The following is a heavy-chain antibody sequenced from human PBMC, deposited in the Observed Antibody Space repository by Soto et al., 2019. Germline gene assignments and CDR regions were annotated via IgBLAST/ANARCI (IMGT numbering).Heavy chain of an antibody. D-gene: IGHD6-6*01. CDR3: ARSIAARLNWVDP. CDR2: IKQDGSEK. V-gene: IGHV3-7*01. CDR1: GFTFSSYW. J-gene: IGHJ5*02. Sequence: EVQLVESGGGLVQPGWSLRLSCAASGFTFSSYWMSWVRQAPGKGLEWVANIKQDGSEKYYVDSVKGRFTISRDNAKNSLYLQMNSLRAEDTAVYYCARSIAARLNWVDPWGQGTLVTVSS.